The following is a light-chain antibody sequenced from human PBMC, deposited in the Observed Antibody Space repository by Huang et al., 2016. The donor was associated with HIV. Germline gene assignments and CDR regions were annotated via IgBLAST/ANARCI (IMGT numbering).Light chain of an antibody. J-gene: IGKJ3*01. CDR2: DAS. CDR1: QDISNY. Sequence: DIQMTQSPSSLSASVGDRVTITCQASQDISNYLNWYQQKPGKPPKRLIYDASNLETGGTARVSGSGAGTDVAVTINSRQPEDTATYYCQQYDNVPRTFGPGTKVHI. V-gene: IGKV1-33*01. CDR3: QQYDNVPRT.